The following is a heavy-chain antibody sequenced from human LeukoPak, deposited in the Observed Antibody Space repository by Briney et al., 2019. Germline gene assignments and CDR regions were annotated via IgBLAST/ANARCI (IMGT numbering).Heavy chain of an antibody. V-gene: IGHV1-58*02. J-gene: IGHJ4*02. Sequence: SVKVSCKSSGFTFTISAMQWVRQDRGQRLEWIGWIVVGSGNTKYAKKFQERVTNTRDMSASTDYMGLSSLRTEDPAVYYCAADVLSDIVATGLDYWGQGTLVTVSS. D-gene: IGHD5-12*01. CDR2: IVVGSGNT. CDR3: AADVLSDIVATGLDY. CDR1: GFTFTISA.